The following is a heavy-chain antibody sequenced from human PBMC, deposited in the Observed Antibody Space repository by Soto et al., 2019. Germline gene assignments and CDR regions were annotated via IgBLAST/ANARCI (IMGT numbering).Heavy chain of an antibody. J-gene: IGHJ6*04. CDR2: TYYRSKWYN. CDR1: GSSVACIRAA. CDR3: ARYYYGSGSYYNGAYCYGMDV. V-gene: IGHV6-1*01. Sequence: TLTLTGAISGSSVACIRAAWNWIRQSPSRGLEWLGRTYYRSKWYNDYAVSVKSRITINPDTSKNQFSLQLNSVTPEDTAVYYCARYYYGSGSYYNGAYCYGMDVWGKGTTVTVSS. D-gene: IGHD3-10*01.